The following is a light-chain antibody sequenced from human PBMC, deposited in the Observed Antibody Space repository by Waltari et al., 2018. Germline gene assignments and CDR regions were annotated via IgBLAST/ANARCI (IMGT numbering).Light chain of an antibody. J-gene: IGLJ2*01. Sequence: QSALTQPPSVSGSPGQSVTISCTGTTRDVGAYNYVPWYQQHPGKAPKMMISDVSQRPSGVPDRFSGSKSANTASLTISGLQAEDEADYYCCSYAGEYIWVFGGGTKLTVL. CDR2: DVS. V-gene: IGLV2-11*01. CDR3: CSYAGEYIWV. CDR1: TRDVGAYNY.